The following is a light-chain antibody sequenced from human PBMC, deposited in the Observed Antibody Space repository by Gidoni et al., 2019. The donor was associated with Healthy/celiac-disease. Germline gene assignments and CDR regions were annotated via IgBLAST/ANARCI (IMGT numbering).Light chain of an antibody. CDR3: QQRYSTSRT. CDR2: AAS. V-gene: IGKV1-39*01. CDR1: QSISSY. J-gene: IGKJ1*01. Sequence: DIQMTPSPSALSASVGDRVTITCRASQSISSYLNWYQQQPGKAPKLLLYAASRLQSGVPSRLSGSGSGTEFPLHISSRQPQDFATYYCQQRYSTSRTFXQXTKVEIK.